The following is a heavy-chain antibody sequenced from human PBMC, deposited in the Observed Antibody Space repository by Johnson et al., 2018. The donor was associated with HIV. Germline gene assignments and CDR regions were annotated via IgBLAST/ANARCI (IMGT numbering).Heavy chain of an antibody. Sequence: VQLVESGGGLIQPGGSLRLSCAASGFTVSSNYMSWVRQAPGKGLEWVANIKQDGSEKYYVESVKGRFTISRDNAKNSLDLRLNSLRAEDTAVYYCARDKCSGGSCYDDDVFDIWGQGTMVTVSS. CDR1: GFTVSSNY. J-gene: IGHJ3*02. CDR3: ARDKCSGGSCYDDDVFDI. CDR2: IKQDGSEK. V-gene: IGHV3-7*01. D-gene: IGHD2-15*01.